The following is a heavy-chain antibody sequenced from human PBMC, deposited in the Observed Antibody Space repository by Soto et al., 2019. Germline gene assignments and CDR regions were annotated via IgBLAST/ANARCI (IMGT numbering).Heavy chain of an antibody. V-gene: IGHV3-7*01. CDR3: ARDRFSYYDFWSGYYYGGAFDI. Sequence: GGSLRLSCAASGFTFSSYWMSWVRQAPGKGLEWVANIKQGGSEKYYVDSVKGRFTISRDNAKNSLYLQMNSLRAEDTAVYYCARDRFSYYDFWSGYYYGGAFDIWGQGTMVTVSS. D-gene: IGHD3-3*01. CDR1: GFTFSSYW. J-gene: IGHJ3*02. CDR2: IKQGGSEK.